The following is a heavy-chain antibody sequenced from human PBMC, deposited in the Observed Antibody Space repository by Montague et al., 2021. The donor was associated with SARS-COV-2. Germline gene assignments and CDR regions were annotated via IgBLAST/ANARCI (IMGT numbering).Heavy chain of an antibody. CDR1: GSISGYY. CDR3: ARQYIGYNRRFDY. CDR2: ISSSGGI. J-gene: IGHJ4*02. V-gene: IGHV4-4*07. D-gene: IGHD5-12*01. Sequence: SETLSLTCTVSGSISGYYWTRIRQSAGKGLEWIGRISSSGGIDYXASLKSRVTMSLDTSKIQLSLKLSSVTAADTAVYYCARQYIGYNRRFDYWGQGALVTVSP.